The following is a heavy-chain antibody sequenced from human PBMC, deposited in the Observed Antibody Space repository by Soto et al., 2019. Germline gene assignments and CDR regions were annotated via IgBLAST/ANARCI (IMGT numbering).Heavy chain of an antibody. Sequence: QVQLVESGGGVVQPGRSLRLSCAASGFTFSIYAMHWVRQAPGKGLEWVAVISYDGARKAYANSVKGRVTISRDTSKNTLYPQINRLRVVDTAAYYCSRGDREDTAGVIVARPGEYGMDVWGRGTTVTVSS. V-gene: IGHV3-30-3*01. CDR3: SRGDREDTAGVIVARPGEYGMDV. J-gene: IGHJ6*02. CDR1: GFTFSIYA. CDR2: ISYDGARK. D-gene: IGHD3-22*01.